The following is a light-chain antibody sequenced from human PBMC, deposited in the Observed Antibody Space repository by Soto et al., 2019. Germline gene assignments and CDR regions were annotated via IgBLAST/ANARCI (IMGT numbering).Light chain of an antibody. CDR3: QQYYNWRPR. Sequence: EVVMTQSPATLSVSPGDTATLSCRASQSIGSSLAWYQQKPGQAPRLLIYGASTRATGVPARFSGSGSGTEFTLTISRLQSEDFAVYDCQQYYNWRPRFGQGTKVEIK. J-gene: IGKJ1*01. CDR2: GAS. CDR1: QSIGSS. V-gene: IGKV3-15*01.